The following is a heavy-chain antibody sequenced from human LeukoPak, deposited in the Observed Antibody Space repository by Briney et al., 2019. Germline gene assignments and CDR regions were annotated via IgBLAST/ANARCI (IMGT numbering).Heavy chain of an antibody. CDR1: GGSISSYY. CDR2: INHSGST. J-gene: IGHJ4*02. Sequence: SETLSLTCTVSGGSISSYYWSWIRQPPGKGLEWIGEINHSGSTNYNPSLKSRVTISVDTSKNQFSLKLSSVTAADTAVYYCARHASWNSGGYWGQGTLVTVSS. V-gene: IGHV4-34*01. CDR3: ARHASWNSGGY. D-gene: IGHD1-7*01.